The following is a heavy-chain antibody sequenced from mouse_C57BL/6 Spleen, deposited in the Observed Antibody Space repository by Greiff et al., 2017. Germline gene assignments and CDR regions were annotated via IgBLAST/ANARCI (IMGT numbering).Heavy chain of an antibody. Sequence: EVKVDESGGGLVQPGGSMKLSCVASGFTFSNYWMNWVRQSPEKGLEWVAQIRLKSDNYATHYAESVKGRFTISRDDSKSSVYLQMNNLRAEDTGIYYCTAGWLLPTGWGQGTTLTVSS. CDR3: TAGWLLPTG. J-gene: IGHJ2*01. V-gene: IGHV6-3*01. CDR2: IRLKSDNYAT. D-gene: IGHD2-3*01. CDR1: GFTFSNYW.